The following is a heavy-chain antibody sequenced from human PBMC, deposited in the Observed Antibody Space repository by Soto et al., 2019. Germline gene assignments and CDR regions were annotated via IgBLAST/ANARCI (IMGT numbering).Heavy chain of an antibody. Sequence: VQLVESGGGLDKPGGSLRLSCAASGFTFSDYYMSWIRQAPGKGLEWVSVIYSGGSTYYADSVKGRFTISRDNSKNTLYLQMNSLRAEDTAVYYCARDYYDSSGYYSFDYWGQGTLVTVSS. D-gene: IGHD3-22*01. CDR1: GFTFSDYY. V-gene: IGHV3-66*01. CDR3: ARDYYDSSGYYSFDY. J-gene: IGHJ4*02. CDR2: IYSGGST.